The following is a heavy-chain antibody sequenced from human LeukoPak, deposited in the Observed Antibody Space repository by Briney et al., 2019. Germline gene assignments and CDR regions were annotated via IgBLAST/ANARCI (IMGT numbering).Heavy chain of an antibody. J-gene: IGHJ4*02. Sequence: ASVKVSCKASGYTFTTYDINWVRQSTGQGLEWMGWMSPNSGNTAYAQKFQGRVTMTRNTSIGTAYMEVSGLRSEDTAIYYCAIWRSNDLWSGSALYSQGPGLDFWGQGTLVTVSS. V-gene: IGHV1-8*01. CDR1: GYTFTTYD. CDR2: MSPNSGNT. D-gene: IGHD3-3*01. CDR3: AIWRSNDLWSGSALYSQGPGLDF.